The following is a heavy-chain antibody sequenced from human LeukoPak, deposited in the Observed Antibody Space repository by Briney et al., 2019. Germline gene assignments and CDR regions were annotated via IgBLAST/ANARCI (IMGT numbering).Heavy chain of an antibody. J-gene: IGHJ4*02. CDR2: INRGGRGT. D-gene: IGHD3-9*01. V-gene: IGHV3-74*01. CDR1: GFTFRSDW. Sequence: GVPVRLPCAPSGFTFRSDWVHGVRRAPGKGGVGVSRINRGGRGTTYGDCVKGRFTISRDNAKNTLYLQMDSLRAEDTAVYYCARHPYDILTGPSFDYWGQGTLVTVSS. CDR3: ARHPYDILTGPSFDY.